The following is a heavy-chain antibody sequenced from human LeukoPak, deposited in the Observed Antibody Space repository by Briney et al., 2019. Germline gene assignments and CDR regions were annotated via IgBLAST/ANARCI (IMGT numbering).Heavy chain of an antibody. V-gene: IGHV4-4*07. D-gene: IGHD2-2*01. CDR3: ARGCSSTSCSNNWFDP. CDR2: IYTSRST. J-gene: IGHJ5*02. CDR1: GGSISSYY. Sequence: KPSETLSLTCTVSGGSISSYYWSWIRQPAGKGLEWIGRIYTSRSTNYNPSLKSRVTMSVDTSKNQFSLKLSSVTAADTAVYYCARGCSSTSCSNNWFDPWGQGTLVTVSS.